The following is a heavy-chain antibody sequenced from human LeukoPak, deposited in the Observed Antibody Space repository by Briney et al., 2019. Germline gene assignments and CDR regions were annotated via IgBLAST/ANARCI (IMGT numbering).Heavy chain of an antibody. CDR3: ARRGWDYGDYVDAFDI. CDR1: GGSISSYY. J-gene: IGHJ3*02. V-gene: IGHV4-59*01. D-gene: IGHD4-17*01. Sequence: SETLSLTCTVSGGSISSYYWSWIRQPPGKGLEWIGYIYYSGSTNYNPSLKSRVTISVDTSKNQFSLKLSSVTAADTAVYYCARRGWDYGDYVDAFDIWDQGTMVTVSS. CDR2: IYYSGST.